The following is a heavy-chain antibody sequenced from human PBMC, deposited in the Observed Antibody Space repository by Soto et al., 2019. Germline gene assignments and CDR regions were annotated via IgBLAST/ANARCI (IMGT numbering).Heavy chain of an antibody. Sequence: SETQSLTSAVDGCSIDSSDCFWGWNRQTPGKGLEFIANVYYSGGAHYNPSFKSRVTISVDTATNQVSLRMSSVTAADTAVYFCGRVVEGATRHTDFDSWGQGTLVTGSS. J-gene: IGHJ5*01. CDR3: GRVVEGATRHTDFDS. CDR1: GCSIDSSDCF. D-gene: IGHD2-21*01. CDR2: VYYSGGA. V-gene: IGHV4-39*01.